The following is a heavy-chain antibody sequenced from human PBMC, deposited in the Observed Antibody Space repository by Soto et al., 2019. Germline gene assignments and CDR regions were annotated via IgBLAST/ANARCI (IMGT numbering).Heavy chain of an antibody. Sequence: AGGSLRLSCAASGFTFSSYAMSWVRQAPGKGLEWVSAISGSGGSTYYADSVKGRFTISRDNSKNTLYLQMNSLRAEDTAVYYCAKYDRSYCSGGSCDDYWGQGTLVTVSS. CDR2: ISGSGGST. J-gene: IGHJ4*02. D-gene: IGHD2-15*01. CDR3: AKYDRSYCSGGSCDDY. V-gene: IGHV3-23*01. CDR1: GFTFSSYA.